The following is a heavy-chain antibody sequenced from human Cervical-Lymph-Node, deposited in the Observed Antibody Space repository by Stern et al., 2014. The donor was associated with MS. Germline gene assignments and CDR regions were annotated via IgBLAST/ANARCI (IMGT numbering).Heavy chain of an antibody. CDR1: GFNFSAYY. J-gene: IGHJ4*02. Sequence: QMQLVQSGGDLVKPGGSLRLSCAASGFNFSAYYMNWIRQAPGKGLEWLSYISSNGSAIYYAASVKGRFIISRDNAKQSLYLQMNSLRAEDTAVYYCARGLPSFWGQGTLVTVSP. V-gene: IGHV3-11*01. D-gene: IGHD1-26*01. CDR3: ARGLPSF. CDR2: ISSNGSAI.